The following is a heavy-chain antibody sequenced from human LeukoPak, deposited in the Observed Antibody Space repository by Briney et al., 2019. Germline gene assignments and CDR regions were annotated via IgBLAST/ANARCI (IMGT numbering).Heavy chain of an antibody. CDR2: IRYDGSDK. J-gene: IGHJ4*02. CDR1: GFTFSSYG. V-gene: IGHV3-30*06. CDR3: ARNKKGDRYTYGHDY. D-gene: IGHD5-18*01. Sequence: GGSLRLSCAASGFTFSSYGIHWVRQAPGKGLEWVAFIRYDGSDKYYADSVKGRFTISRDNSKNILYLQMNSLRPEDTAVYYCARNKKGDRYTYGHDYWGQGTLVTVSS.